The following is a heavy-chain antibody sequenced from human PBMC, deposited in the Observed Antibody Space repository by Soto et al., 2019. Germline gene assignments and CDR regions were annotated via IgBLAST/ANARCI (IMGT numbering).Heavy chain of an antibody. CDR1: GFTFSSYS. V-gene: IGHV3-21*01. J-gene: IGHJ4*02. CDR3: ASSGRSSSRLRY. Sequence: GGSLRLSCAASGFTFSSYSMNWVRQAPGKGLEWVSSISSSSSYIYYADSVKGRFTISRDNAKNSLYLQMNSLRAEDTAVYYCASSGRSSSRLRYWGQGTLVTVSS. D-gene: IGHD6-6*01. CDR2: ISSSSSYI.